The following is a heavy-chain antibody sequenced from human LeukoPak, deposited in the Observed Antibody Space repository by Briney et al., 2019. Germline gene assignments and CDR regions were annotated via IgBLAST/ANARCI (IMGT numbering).Heavy chain of an antibody. Sequence: ASVKVSCKASGYTFTSYAMHWVRQAPGQRLEWMGWINAGNGNTKYSQKFQGRVTITRDTSASTAYMELSSLRSEDTAVYYCARAPGKYYYDSSFDYWGQGTLVTVSS. CDR3: ARAPGKYYYDSSFDY. CDR2: INAGNGNT. D-gene: IGHD3-22*01. CDR1: GYTFTSYA. V-gene: IGHV1-3*01. J-gene: IGHJ4*02.